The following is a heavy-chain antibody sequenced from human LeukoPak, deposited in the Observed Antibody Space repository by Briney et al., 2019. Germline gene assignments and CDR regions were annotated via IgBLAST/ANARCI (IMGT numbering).Heavy chain of an antibody. Sequence: ASVKVSCKASGYTFTGYYMHWVRQAPGQGLEWMGWINPNSGGTNYAQKLQGRVTMTTDTSTSTAYMELRSLRSDDTAVYYCARVTMIVVGDFDYWGQGTLVTVSS. D-gene: IGHD3-22*01. J-gene: IGHJ4*02. V-gene: IGHV1-2*02. CDR3: ARVTMIVVGDFDY. CDR2: INPNSGGT. CDR1: GYTFTGYY.